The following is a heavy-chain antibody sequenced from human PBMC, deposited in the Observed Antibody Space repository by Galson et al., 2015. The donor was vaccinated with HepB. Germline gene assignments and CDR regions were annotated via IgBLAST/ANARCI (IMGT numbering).Heavy chain of an antibody. J-gene: IGHJ6*02. Sequence: SLRLSCAASGFTFSSYSMDWVRQAPGKGLEWVSYISSSSSTIYYADSVKGRFTISRDNAKNSLYLQMNSLGDEDTAVYYCARDFPNPRKFDYYYGMDVWGQGTTVTVSS. CDR1: GFTFSSYS. V-gene: IGHV3-48*02. CDR2: ISSSSSTI. CDR3: ARDFPNPRKFDYYYGMDV.